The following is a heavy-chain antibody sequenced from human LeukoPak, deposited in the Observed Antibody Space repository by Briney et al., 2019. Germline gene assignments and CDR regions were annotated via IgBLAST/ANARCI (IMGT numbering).Heavy chain of an antibody. CDR3: ARGSSTAMVPGWFDP. CDR2: ISAYNGNA. CDR1: GYTFTSYG. V-gene: IGHV1-18*01. Sequence: ASVKVSCKASGYTFTSYGISWVRQAPGQGLEWMGWISAYNGNANHAQKLQGRVTMTTDTSTSTAYMELRSLRSDDTAVYYCARGSSTAMVPGWFDPWGQGTLVTVSS. D-gene: IGHD5-18*01. J-gene: IGHJ5*02.